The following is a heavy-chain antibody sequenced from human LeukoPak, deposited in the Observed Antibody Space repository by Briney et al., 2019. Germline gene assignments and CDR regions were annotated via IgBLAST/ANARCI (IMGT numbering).Heavy chain of an antibody. CDR3: AKVGATRRGNYYYYYYMDV. CDR1: GFTFSSYG. V-gene: IGHV3-30*18. CDR2: ISYDGSNE. J-gene: IGHJ6*03. D-gene: IGHD1-26*01. Sequence: PGRSLRLSCAASGFTFSSYGMHWVRQAPGRGLEWVAVISYDGSNEYYADSVKGRFTISRDNSKNTLYLQMNSLRAEDTAVYYCAKVGATRRGNYYYYYYMDVWGKGTTVTVSS.